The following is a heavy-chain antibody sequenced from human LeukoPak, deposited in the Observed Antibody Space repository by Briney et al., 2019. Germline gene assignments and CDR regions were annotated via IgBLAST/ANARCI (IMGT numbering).Heavy chain of an antibody. CDR3: AKGGYGITFGGVIVTEFDY. D-gene: IGHD3-16*02. Sequence: GGSLRLXCAASGFTFSSYAMSWVRQAPGKGLEWVSAISGSGGSTYYADSVKGRFTISRDNSKNTLYLQMNSLRAEDTAVYYCAKGGYGITFGGVIVTEFDYWGRGTLVTVSS. J-gene: IGHJ4*02. CDR1: GFTFSSYA. V-gene: IGHV3-23*01. CDR2: ISGSGGST.